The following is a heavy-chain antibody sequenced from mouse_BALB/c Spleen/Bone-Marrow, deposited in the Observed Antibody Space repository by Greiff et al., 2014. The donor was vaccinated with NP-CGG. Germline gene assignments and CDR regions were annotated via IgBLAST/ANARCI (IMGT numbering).Heavy chain of an antibody. V-gene: IGHV10-1*02. CDR1: EFTFNTYA. CDR3: VTSTYFDV. J-gene: IGHJ1*01. Sequence: VQLQQSGGGLAQPKGSLKLSCAASEFTFNTYAMNWVRQAPGKGLEWVARIRSKSNNYATYYTDSVKDRFTISRGDSQSLLYLQMNNLKTEDTAMYYCVTSTYFDVWGAGTTVTVSS. D-gene: IGHD6-1*01. CDR2: IRSKSNNYAT.